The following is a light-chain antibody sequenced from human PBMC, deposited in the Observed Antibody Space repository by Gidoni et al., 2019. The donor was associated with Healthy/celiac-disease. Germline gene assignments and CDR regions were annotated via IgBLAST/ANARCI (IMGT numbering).Light chain of an antibody. J-gene: IGKJ1*01. CDR1: QSISSY. CDR2: AAS. Sequence: VIWMTQSPSLLSASTGDRVTISCRMSQSISSYLAWYQQKPGKAPELLIYAASTLQSGVPSRFSGSGSGTDFTLTISCLQSEDFATYYCQQYYSFPRTFXXXTKVEIK. V-gene: IGKV1D-8*01. CDR3: QQYYSFPRT.